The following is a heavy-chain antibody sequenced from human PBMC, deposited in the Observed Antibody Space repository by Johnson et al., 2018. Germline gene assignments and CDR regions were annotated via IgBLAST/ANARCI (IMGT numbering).Heavy chain of an antibody. CDR2: TSYDGNNK. D-gene: IGHD1-14*01. V-gene: IGHV3-30-3*01. J-gene: IGHJ6*03. Sequence: QVQLVQSGGGVVQPGRSLRLSCAASGFTFSSYTMDWVRQAPGKGLEWVAVTSYDGNNKYYADSVKGRFTISRDNSKNTLYLQMNSLRTEDTAVYYCAGDRRYGEKFYYMDVGGKGTTVTVSS. CDR1: GFTFSSYT. CDR3: AGDRRYGEKFYYMDV.